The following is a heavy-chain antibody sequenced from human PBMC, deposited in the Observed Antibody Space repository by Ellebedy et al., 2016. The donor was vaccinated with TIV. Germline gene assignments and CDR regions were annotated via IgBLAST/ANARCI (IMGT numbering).Heavy chain of an antibody. V-gene: IGHV3-7*03. CDR2: MRDEGSEK. CDR3: ARDGAYGDYAPGQYGMDV. D-gene: IGHD4-17*01. CDR1: GFSFRSYW. Sequence: GGSLRLSCAASGFSFRSYWMSWVRQAPGKGLEWVANMRDEGSEKNYVESVRGRFTISRDNAKNSLYLQMNSLRVEDTAVYYCARDGAYGDYAPGQYGMDVWGQGTTVIVSS. J-gene: IGHJ6*02.